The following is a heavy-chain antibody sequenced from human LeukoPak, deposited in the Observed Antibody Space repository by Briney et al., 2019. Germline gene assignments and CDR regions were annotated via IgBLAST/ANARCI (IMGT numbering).Heavy chain of an antibody. CDR2: ITGSGGGT. CDR3: ARRYCSSTSCLIDY. J-gene: IGHJ4*02. D-gene: IGHD2-2*01. V-gene: IGHV3-23*01. CDR1: GFTFRNYA. Sequence: GGSLRLSCVASGFTFRNYAMSWVRQAPGKGLEWVSGITGSGGGTYYADSVKGRFAISRDNSRNTLYLQMNSLGAEDTTVYYCARRYCSSTSCLIDYWGQGTLVTVAS.